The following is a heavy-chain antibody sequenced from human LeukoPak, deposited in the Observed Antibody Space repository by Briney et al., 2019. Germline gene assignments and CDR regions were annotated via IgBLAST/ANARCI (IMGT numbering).Heavy chain of an antibody. Sequence: GGSLRLSCAASGFTFSSYAMSWVRQAPGKGLEWVSGISGSGDDAFYAHSVKGRFTISRDNSKNTLYLQVNSLRAEDTAVYYCAKAQAARWYFDYWGQGTLVTVSS. CDR3: AKAQAARWYFDY. CDR1: GFTFSSYA. J-gene: IGHJ4*02. D-gene: IGHD6-25*01. V-gene: IGHV3-23*01. CDR2: ISGSGDDA.